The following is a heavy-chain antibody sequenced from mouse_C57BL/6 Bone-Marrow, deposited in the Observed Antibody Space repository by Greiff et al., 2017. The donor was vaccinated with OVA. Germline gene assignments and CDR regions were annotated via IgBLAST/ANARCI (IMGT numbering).Heavy chain of an antibody. D-gene: IGHD1-1*01. V-gene: IGHV1-50*01. CDR1: GYTFTSYW. CDR3: ARWDYYGSSYFDY. Sequence: QVQLKQPGAELVKPGASVKLSCKASGYTFTSYWMQWVKQRPGQGLEWIGEIDPSDSYTNYNQKFKGKATLTVDTSSSTAYMQLSSLTSEDSAVYYCARWDYYGSSYFDYWGQGTTLTVSS. CDR2: IDPSDSYT. J-gene: IGHJ2*01.